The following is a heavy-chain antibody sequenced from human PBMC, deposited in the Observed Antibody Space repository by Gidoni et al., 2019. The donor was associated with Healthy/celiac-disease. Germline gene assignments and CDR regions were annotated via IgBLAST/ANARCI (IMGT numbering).Heavy chain of an antibody. CDR2: ISWDGGST. V-gene: IGHV3-43*01. CDR3: AKDMDPYYYDSSGYNY. D-gene: IGHD3-22*01. CDR1: GFTFDDYT. J-gene: IGHJ4*02. Sequence: EVQLVESGGVVVQPGGSLRLSCAASGFTFDDYTMHWVRQAPGKGLEWVSLISWDGGSTYYADSVKGRFTISRDNSKNSLYLQMNSLRTEDTALYYCAKDMDPYYYDSSGYNYWGQGTLVTVSS.